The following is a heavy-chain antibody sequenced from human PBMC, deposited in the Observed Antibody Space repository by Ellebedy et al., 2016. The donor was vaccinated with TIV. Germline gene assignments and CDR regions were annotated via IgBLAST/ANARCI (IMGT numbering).Heavy chain of an antibody. V-gene: IGHV3-23*01. CDR3: AKLDSSGYYYGRLDY. CDR1: GFTFRNFA. J-gene: IGHJ4*02. D-gene: IGHD3-22*01. CDR2: ISSSGVSS. Sequence: GGSLRLSCAASGFTFRNFAMTWVRQAPGKRLEWVSSISSSGVSSDYADSVRGRVTISRDNSKSTLYLQMDSLRADDSAEYYCAKLDSSGYYYGRLDYWGQGTLVTVSS.